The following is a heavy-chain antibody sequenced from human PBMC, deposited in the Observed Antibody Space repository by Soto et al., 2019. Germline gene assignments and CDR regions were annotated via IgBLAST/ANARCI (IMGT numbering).Heavy chain of an antibody. Sequence: EVQLVESGGGLVQPGGSLRLSCAASGFTFSSYSMSWVRQGPGKGLEWVSYIDTSGSTTYYADSVKGRFAISRDNAKNSLYLQVNSLRDEDTDVYYCARDRLTGDRREAFDIWGQGTMVTVSS. J-gene: IGHJ3*02. D-gene: IGHD7-27*01. CDR2: IDTSGSTT. CDR3: ARDRLTGDRREAFDI. CDR1: GFTFSSYS. V-gene: IGHV3-48*02.